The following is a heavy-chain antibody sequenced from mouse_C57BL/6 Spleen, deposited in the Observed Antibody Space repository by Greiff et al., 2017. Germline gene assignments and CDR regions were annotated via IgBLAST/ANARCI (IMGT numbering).Heavy chain of an antibody. CDR1: GYSITSGYY. Sequence: EVQLVESGPGLVKPSQSLSLTCSVTGYSITSGYYWNWIRQFPGNKLEWMGYISYDGSNNYNPSLKNRISITRDTSKNQFFLKLNSVTTEDTATYYCAHLGTGAYWGQGTLVTVSA. V-gene: IGHV3-6*01. J-gene: IGHJ3*01. CDR2: ISYDGSN. CDR3: AHLGTGAY. D-gene: IGHD3-3*01.